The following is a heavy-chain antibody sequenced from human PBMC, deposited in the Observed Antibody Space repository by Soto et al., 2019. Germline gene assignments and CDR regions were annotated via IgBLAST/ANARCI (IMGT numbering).Heavy chain of an antibody. V-gene: IGHV1-3*01. CDR2: INAGNGNT. CDR1: GYTFTSYA. CDR3: ARVRDGSYLGDFDY. Sequence: GASVKVSCKASGYTFTSYAMHWVRQAPGQRLEWMGWINAGNGNTKYSQKFQGRVTITRDTSASAAYMELSSLRSEDTAVYYCARVRDGSYLGDFDYWGQGTLVTVSS. J-gene: IGHJ4*02. D-gene: IGHD1-26*01.